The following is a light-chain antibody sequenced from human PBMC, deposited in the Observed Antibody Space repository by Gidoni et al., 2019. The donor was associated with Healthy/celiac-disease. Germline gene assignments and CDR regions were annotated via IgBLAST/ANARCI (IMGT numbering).Light chain of an antibody. V-gene: IGKV2-28*01. CDR3: MQALQTPWT. J-gene: IGKJ1*01. CDR2: LGS. CDR1: QSRLHSNGYSS. Sequence: DIVMTQSPLSLPVTPGEPASISCRSSQSRLHSNGYSSLDWYLQKPGQSPHLLIYLGSNRASGVPDRFSGSGSGTDFTLKISRVEAEDVGVYYCMQALQTPWTFGQGTKVEIK.